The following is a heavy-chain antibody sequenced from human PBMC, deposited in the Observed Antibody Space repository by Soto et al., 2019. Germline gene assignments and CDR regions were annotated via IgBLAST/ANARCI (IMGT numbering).Heavy chain of an antibody. D-gene: IGHD2-2*01. J-gene: IGHJ5*02. Sequence: PGGSLRLSCVASGFSFNNYAMSWVRQAPGKGLEWVSAISGSGDNTYYADSVKGRFTISRDNSKNTLYLQMNSLRVEDTAVYYCAKECSSTSCGFFDPWGQGTLVTVSS. CDR1: GFSFNNYA. V-gene: IGHV3-23*01. CDR2: ISGSGDNT. CDR3: AKECSSTSCGFFDP.